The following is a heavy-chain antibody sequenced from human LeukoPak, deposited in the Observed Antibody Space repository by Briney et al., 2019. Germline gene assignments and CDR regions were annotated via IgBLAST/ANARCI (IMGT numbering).Heavy chain of an antibody. V-gene: IGHV4-34*01. CDR1: GTSFSSYY. CDR3: ARMTTGRDF. Sequence: KPSETLSLTCAVSGTSFSSYYWSWIRQPPGKGLEWIGEVNHSGYTNDNPSLKSRVTISVDTSKNQFSLRLRSVTAADTAVYFCARMTTGRDFWGQGTLVTVSS. J-gene: IGHJ4*02. CDR2: VNHSGYT. D-gene: IGHD4-17*01.